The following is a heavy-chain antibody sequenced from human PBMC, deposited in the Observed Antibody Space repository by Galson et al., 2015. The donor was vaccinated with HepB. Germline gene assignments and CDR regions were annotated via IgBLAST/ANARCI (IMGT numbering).Heavy chain of an antibody. V-gene: IGHV3-30*04. J-gene: IGHJ4*02. CDR3: ARGASIAAAGTFDH. CDR1: GFTFSSYA. D-gene: IGHD6-13*01. CDR2: ISYDGSNK. Sequence: SLRLSCAASGFTFSSYAMHWVRQAPGKGLEWVAVISYDGSNKYYADSVKGRFTISRDNSKNTLYLQMNSLRAEDTAVYYCARGASIAAAGTFDHWGQGTLVTVS.